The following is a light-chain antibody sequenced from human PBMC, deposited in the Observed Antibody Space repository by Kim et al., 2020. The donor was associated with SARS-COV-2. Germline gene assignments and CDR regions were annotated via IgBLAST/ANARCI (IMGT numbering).Light chain of an antibody. J-gene: IGKJ4*01. Sequence: SPGERATLSCWASHPVSSPLAWYQHKPGQAPSLLIHGISTRATGVPARFSGSGSGTEFTLTISSLQFEDFAVYYCQQYYNWPPVTFGGGTKVDIK. CDR1: HPVSSP. CDR3: QQYYNWPPVT. CDR2: GIS. V-gene: IGKV3-15*01.